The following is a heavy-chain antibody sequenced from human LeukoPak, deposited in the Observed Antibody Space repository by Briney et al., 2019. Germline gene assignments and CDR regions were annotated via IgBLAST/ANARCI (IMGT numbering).Heavy chain of an antibody. Sequence: GGSLRLSCAASGFTFSSYSMNWVRQAPGKGLEWASYISSSSSTIYYADSVKGRFTISRDNAKNSLYLQMNSLRDEDTAVYYCARASGGYCSGGSCSSDYWGQGTLVTVSS. V-gene: IGHV3-48*02. CDR3: ARASGGYCSGGSCSSDY. D-gene: IGHD2-15*01. CDR1: GFTFSSYS. J-gene: IGHJ4*02. CDR2: ISSSSSTI.